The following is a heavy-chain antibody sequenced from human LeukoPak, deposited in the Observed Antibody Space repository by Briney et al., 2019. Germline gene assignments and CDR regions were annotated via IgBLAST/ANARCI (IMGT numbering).Heavy chain of an antibody. CDR2: IKSNPDGATT. CDR1: GFTFSNAL. J-gene: IGHJ4*02. Sequence: GGSLRLSCAASGFTFSNALMSWVRQAPGKGLEWVGRIKSNPDGATTDYAAPVKGRFTISRDDSKNTLYLQMNSLKTEDTALYYCTTVEMTTMIDYWGQGTLVTVSS. V-gene: IGHV3-15*01. D-gene: IGHD5-24*01. CDR3: TTVEMTTMIDY.